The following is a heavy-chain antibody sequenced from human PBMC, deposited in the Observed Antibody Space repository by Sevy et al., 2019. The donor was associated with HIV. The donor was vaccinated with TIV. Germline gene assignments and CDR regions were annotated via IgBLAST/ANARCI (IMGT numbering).Heavy chain of an antibody. CDR2: ISYDGSHK. J-gene: IGHJ4*02. V-gene: IGHV3-30-3*01. D-gene: IGHD6-13*01. CDR1: GFIFGSYA. Sequence: GGSLRLSCAASGFIFGSYAMNWVRQAPGKGLEWVAVISYDGSHKYYADSVKGRFTISRDSSKNTLYLQMHGLRTDDTAVYYCAGDPGSSWSSFDYWGQGTLVTVSS. CDR3: AGDPGSSWSSFDY.